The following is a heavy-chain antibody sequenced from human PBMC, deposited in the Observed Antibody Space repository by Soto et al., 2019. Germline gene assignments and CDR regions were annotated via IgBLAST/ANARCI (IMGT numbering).Heavy chain of an antibody. Sequence: PGGSLRLSRAASGFLLSNYAMTWVRQAPGKGLEWVSTIGSSGKSTFYADSVKGRFTISRDDSKNTLYLQMSNLRADDTAIYYCAKGKYSGSWYFDYWGQGALVTVS. CDR2: IGSSGKST. CDR3: AKGKYSGSWYFDY. CDR1: GFLLSNYA. D-gene: IGHD5-12*01. J-gene: IGHJ4*02. V-gene: IGHV3-23*01.